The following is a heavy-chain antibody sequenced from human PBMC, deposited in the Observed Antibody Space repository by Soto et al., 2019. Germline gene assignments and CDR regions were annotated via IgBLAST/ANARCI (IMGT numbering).Heavy chain of an antibody. CDR3: AHRPITFMASWFDP. D-gene: IGHD3-16*01. V-gene: IGHV2-5*02. CDR1: GFSLSTSGVA. CDR2: VYWDDDK. J-gene: IGHJ5*02. Sequence: QITLKESGPTLVKPAQTLTLTCIFSGFSLSTSGVAVGWLRQPPGKAPEWLALVYWDDDKRYSPSLKSRLTITKDTSKNQVVLTMTNMEPVDTATYYCAHRPITFMASWFDPWGQGIPVTVSS.